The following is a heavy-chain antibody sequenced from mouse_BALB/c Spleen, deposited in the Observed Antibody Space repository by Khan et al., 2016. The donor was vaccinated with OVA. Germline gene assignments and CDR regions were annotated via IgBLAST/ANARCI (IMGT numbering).Heavy chain of an antibody. D-gene: IGHD3-1*01. J-gene: IGHJ3*01. CDR2: INPYNDYT. CDR1: GYTFTSYD. V-gene: IGHV1S136*01. CDR3: ARCVLGLYTWFAY. Sequence: VQLQQSGPELVKPGASVKLSCKASGYTFTSYDMYWVKQKPGQGLEWIGYINPYNDYTKYNEKFQGQATLTSDKSSTTAYMELRSLPYEDSAVYYGARCVLGLYTWFAYWGQGTLVTVSA.